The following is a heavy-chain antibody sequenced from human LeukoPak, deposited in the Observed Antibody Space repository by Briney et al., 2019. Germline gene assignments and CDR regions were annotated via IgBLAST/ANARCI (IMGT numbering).Heavy chain of an antibody. CDR1: VVSISCREW. CDR3: GKTDIYLNPIDY. V-gene: IGHV4-4*02. J-gene: IGHJ4*02. CDR2: IHCAGRT. D-gene: IGHD3-9*01. Sequence: SETLSLTCAVYVVSISCREWGTWVRQPPGQGLEWIGEIHCAGRTRYNPSLMSRVTISMDYSKNQFSLKLTSVTAADAAIYYCGKTDIYLNPIDYWGPGSLVTVSS.